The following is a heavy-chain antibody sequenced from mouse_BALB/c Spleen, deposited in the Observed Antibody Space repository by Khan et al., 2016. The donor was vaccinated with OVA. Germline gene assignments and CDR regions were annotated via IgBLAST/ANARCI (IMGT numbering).Heavy chain of an antibody. D-gene: IGHD2-14*01. CDR3: ARKYRFDVYFDS. Sequence: EVQLQESGPELVKPGASVKMSCTASGYTFTSYVMHWVKQKPGQGLDWIGYIYPYNDVTKYNEKFKGRATLTSDKSSSTAYMELSSLTSEDSAVYYCARKYRFDVYFDSWGQGTTLTVSS. V-gene: IGHV1S136*01. J-gene: IGHJ2*01. CDR1: GYTFTSYV. CDR2: IYPYNDVT.